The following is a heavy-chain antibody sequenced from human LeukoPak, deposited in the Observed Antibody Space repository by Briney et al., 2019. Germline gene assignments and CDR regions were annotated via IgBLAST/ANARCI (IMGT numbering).Heavy chain of an antibody. CDR3: AKANIVRGVTLKFDY. D-gene: IGHD3-10*01. Sequence: GGSLRLSCAASGCTFSSYAMRWVRQAPGRGLEGVSAISGSGGRTYYAASVKGRLTISRDNSKTTPYLQMNSLRAEDTAVYYCAKANIVRGVTLKFDYWGQGTLVTVSS. J-gene: IGHJ4*02. CDR2: ISGSGGRT. CDR1: GCTFSSYA. V-gene: IGHV3-23*01.